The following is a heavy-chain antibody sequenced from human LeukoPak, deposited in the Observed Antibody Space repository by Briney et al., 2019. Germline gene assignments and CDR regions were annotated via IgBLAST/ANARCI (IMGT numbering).Heavy chain of an antibody. CDR1: GGTFSTYA. CDR2: VVPIFDTT. J-gene: IGHJ3*02. Sequence: SVKVSCKASGGTFSTYAISWVRQAPGQGLEWMGGVVPIFDTTNYAQKFQNRVIITADESTTTAFMEVSNLTSDDTAVYYCARDGSTGCDGNCGAFDIWGQGTMVTVSS. V-gene: IGHV1-69*01. CDR3: ARDGSTGCDGNCGAFDI. D-gene: IGHD2-2*01.